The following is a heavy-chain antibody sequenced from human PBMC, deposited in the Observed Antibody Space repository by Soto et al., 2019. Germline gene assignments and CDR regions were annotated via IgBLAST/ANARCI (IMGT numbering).Heavy chain of an antibody. J-gene: IGHJ5*02. CDR2: INPNSGGT. CDR1: GYTFTGYY. D-gene: IGHD2-2*01. Sequence: ASVKVSCKASGYTFTGYYMHWVRQAPGQGLEWMGWINPNSGGTNYAQKLQGRVTMTTDTSTSTAYMEVRSLRSDDTAVYYCARDVYCSSTSCYLARASWWFDPWGRGTLVTVSS. CDR3: ARDVYCSSTSCYLARASWWFDP. V-gene: IGHV1-2*02.